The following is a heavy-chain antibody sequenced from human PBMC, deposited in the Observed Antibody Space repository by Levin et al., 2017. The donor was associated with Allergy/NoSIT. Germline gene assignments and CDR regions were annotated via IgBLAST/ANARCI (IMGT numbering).Heavy chain of an antibody. CDR3: AKWLTSIWFSPFDV. D-gene: IGHD6-13*01. V-gene: IGHV3-23*01. J-gene: IGHJ3*01. CDR1: GFTSTFTFSNYG. CDR2: ISSSGQNT. Sequence: SGESLKISCAASGFTSTFTFSNYGVSWVRQAPGKGLEWVSGISSSGQNTYYADSVKGRFTVSRDNSRNILSLHMNALTVADTAVYYCAKWLTSIWFSPFDVWGPGTTVTVSS.